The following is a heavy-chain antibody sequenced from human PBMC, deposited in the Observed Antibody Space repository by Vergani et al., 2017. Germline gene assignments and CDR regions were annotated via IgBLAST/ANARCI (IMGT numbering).Heavy chain of an antibody. CDR3: ARAVSTTVGDPPGY. D-gene: IGHD4-17*01. J-gene: IGHJ4*02. V-gene: IGHV3-13*01. Sequence: EVQLVESGGGLVQPGGSLRLSCVASGFTFSSYDMHWVRQATGKGLEWVSAIGTAGDTYYPGSVKGRFTISRENAKNSLYLQMNSLRAGDTAIYYCARAVSTTVGDPPGYWGQGTLVTVSS. CDR1: GFTFSSYD. CDR2: IGTAGDT.